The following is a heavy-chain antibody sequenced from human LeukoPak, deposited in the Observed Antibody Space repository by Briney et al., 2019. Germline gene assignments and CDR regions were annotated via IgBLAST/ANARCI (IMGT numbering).Heavy chain of an antibody. CDR3: ARGLCSGGSCYSGGWFDP. V-gene: IGHV4-38-2*02. D-gene: IGHD2-15*01. Sequence: SETLSLTCTVFGFSISSGYYWGWIRQPPGKGLECIGIIYHSGSTYYNPSLKSRVTISVDTSKNQFSLKLSSVTAADTAVYYCARGLCSGGSCYSGGWFDPWGQGTLVTVSS. CDR1: GFSISSGYY. J-gene: IGHJ5*02. CDR2: IYHSGST.